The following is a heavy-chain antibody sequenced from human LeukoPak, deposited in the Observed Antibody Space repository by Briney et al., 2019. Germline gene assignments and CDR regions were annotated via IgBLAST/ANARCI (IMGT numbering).Heavy chain of an antibody. J-gene: IGHJ3*02. Sequence: PGGSLRLSCAASGFTFSSYSMNWVRQAPGKGLEWVSSISSSSSYIYYADSVKGRFTISRDNAKNSLYLQMNSLRAEDTAVYYCARDRMATIPAAGNAFDIWGQGTMVTVSS. CDR3: ARDRMATIPAAGNAFDI. D-gene: IGHD5-24*01. CDR1: GFTFSSYS. V-gene: IGHV3-21*01. CDR2: ISSSSSYI.